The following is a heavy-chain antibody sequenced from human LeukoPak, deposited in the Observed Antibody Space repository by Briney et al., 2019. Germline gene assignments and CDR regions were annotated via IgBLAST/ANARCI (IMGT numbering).Heavy chain of an antibody. D-gene: IGHD3-16*01. CDR3: AKDRLGGPYFFHY. V-gene: IGHV3-23*01. CDR1: GFTFSSYD. J-gene: IGHJ4*02. CDR2: ISDSGGST. Sequence: PGGTLRLSCAASGFTFSSYDMSWVRQAPGKGLEWVSGISDSGGSTYYADSVKGRFTISRDNSKNTLYLQMNSLRAEDMAVYFCAKDRLGGPYFFHYWGQGTLVTVSS.